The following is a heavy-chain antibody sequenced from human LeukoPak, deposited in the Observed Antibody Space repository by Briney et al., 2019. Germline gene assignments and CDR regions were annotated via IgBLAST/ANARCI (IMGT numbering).Heavy chain of an antibody. V-gene: IGHV3-23*01. J-gene: IGHJ4*02. D-gene: IGHD5-24*01. Sequence: GGSLRLSCAASGFTFNNHAMSWVRQAPGKGLEWVSAISGSGGTTYYASSVKGRFTISRENSKHTVYLQMNSLRGDDTALYYCAKDRGDGYRGFDYWGLGTLVTVSS. CDR2: ISGSGGTT. CDR1: GFTFNNHA. CDR3: AKDRGDGYRGFDY.